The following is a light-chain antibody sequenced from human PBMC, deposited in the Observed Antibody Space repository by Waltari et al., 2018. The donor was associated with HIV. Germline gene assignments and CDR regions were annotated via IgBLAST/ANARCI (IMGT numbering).Light chain of an antibody. Sequence: DVRLSQSTSSPSASVGDRVTITCRASQGISNFLAWYQQKPGKVPKLLINEASVLQSEVPSRFSGSGSGIEFNLTISSLQAEDIGSYYCQKYDSGPFTFGPGTKVNIK. CDR2: EAS. V-gene: IGKV1-27*01. CDR1: QGISNF. CDR3: QKYDSGPFT. J-gene: IGKJ3*01.